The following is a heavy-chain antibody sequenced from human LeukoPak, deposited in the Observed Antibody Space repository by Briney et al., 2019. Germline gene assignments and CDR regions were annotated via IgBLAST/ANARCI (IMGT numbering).Heavy chain of an antibody. J-gene: IGHJ5*02. CDR2: IYYSGST. D-gene: IGHD3-22*01. Sequence: SETLSLTCTVSGGSISSSSYYWGWIRQPPGKGLEWIGSIYYSGSTYYNPSLKSRVTISVDTSKNQFSLKLSSVTAADTAVYYCARRPLYDSSGYYSSWGQGTLVTVSS. CDR3: ARRPLYDSSGYYSS. V-gene: IGHV4-39*01. CDR1: GGSISSSSYY.